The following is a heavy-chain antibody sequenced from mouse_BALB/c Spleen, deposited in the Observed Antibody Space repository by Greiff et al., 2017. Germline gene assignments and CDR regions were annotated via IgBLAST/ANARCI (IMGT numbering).Heavy chain of an antibody. CDR3: ARHYDYDGAWFAY. J-gene: IGHJ3*01. CDR2: ISNGGGST. CDR1: GFTFSSYT. Sequence: EVKVVESGGGLVQPGGSLKLSCAASGFTFSSYTMSWVRQTPDKRLEWVAYISNGGGSTYYPDTVKGRFTISRDNAKNTLYLQMSSLKSEDTAMYYCARHYDYDGAWFAYWGQGTLVTVSA. V-gene: IGHV5-12-2*01. D-gene: IGHD2-4*01.